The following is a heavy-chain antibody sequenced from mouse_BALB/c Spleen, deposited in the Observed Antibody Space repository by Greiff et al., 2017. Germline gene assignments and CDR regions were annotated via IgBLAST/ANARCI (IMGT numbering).Heavy chain of an antibody. CDR2: IWGGGST. J-gene: IGHJ4*01. CDR3: AKHYYGSSSYYAMDY. CDR1: GFSLTDYG. V-gene: IGHV2-6-5*01. Sequence: VQRVESGPGLVAPSQSLSITCTVSGFSLTDYGVSWIRQPPGKGLEWLGVIWGGGSTYYNSALKSRLSISKDNSKSQVFLKMNSLQTDDTAMYYCAKHYYGSSSYYAMDYWGQGTSVTVSS. D-gene: IGHD1-1*01.